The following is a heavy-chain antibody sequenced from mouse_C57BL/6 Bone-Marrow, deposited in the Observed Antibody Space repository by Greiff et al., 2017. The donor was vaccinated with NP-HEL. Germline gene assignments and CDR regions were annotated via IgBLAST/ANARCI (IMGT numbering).Heavy chain of an antibody. V-gene: IGHV1-4*01. CDR3: ARSGNYEGFYAMDY. J-gene: IGHJ4*01. CDR2: INPSSGYT. D-gene: IGHD2-1*01. Sequence: VQLQQSGAELARPGASVKMSCKASGYTFTSYTMHWVKQRPGQGLEWIGYINPSSGYTKYNQKFKDKATLTADKSSSTAYMQLSSLTSEDSAVYYCARSGNYEGFYAMDYWGQGTSVTVSS. CDR1: GYTFTSYT.